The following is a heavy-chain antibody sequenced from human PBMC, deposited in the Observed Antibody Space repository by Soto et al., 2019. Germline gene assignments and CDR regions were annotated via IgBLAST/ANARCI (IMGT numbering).Heavy chain of an antibody. J-gene: IGHJ4*02. CDR2: ISGSGGST. V-gene: IGHV3-23*01. CDR3: AKDRGHSAVAGTGLFDY. CDR1: GFTFSSYA. D-gene: IGHD6-19*01. Sequence: EVQLLESGGGLVQPGGSLRLSYAASGFTFSSYAMSWVRQAPGKGLEWVSAISGSGGSTYYADSVKGRFTISRDNSKNTLYLQMNSLRAEDTAVYYCAKDRGHSAVAGTGLFDYWGQGTLVTVSS.